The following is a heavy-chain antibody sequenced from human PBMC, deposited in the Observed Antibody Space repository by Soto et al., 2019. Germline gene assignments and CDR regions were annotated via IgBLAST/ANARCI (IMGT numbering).Heavy chain of an antibody. D-gene: IGHD3-10*01. CDR3: ARDYYYGSGSIWTYYYYYGMDV. Sequence: GGSLRLSCAASGFTFSSYAMHLVRQAPGKGLEWVAVISYDGSNKYYADSVKGRFTISRDNSKNTLYLQMNSLRAEDTAVYYCARDYYYGSGSIWTYYYYYGMDVWGQGTTVTVSS. CDR2: ISYDGSNK. J-gene: IGHJ6*02. CDR1: GFTFSSYA. V-gene: IGHV3-30-3*01.